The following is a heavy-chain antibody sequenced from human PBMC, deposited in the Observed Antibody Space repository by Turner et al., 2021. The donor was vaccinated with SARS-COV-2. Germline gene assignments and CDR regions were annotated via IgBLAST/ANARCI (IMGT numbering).Heavy chain of an antibody. J-gene: IGHJ4*02. V-gene: IGHV3-74*01. D-gene: IGHD6-13*01. CDR1: GFTFSDYW. Sequence: VQFVESGGDFFHPGGSLILSCVGSGFTFSDYWMHWVRQGPGKGLVWVARIRDDGSSASYGGSVRGRFTVSRDNAKNTLYLQMNSLRPDDTGVYYCTRRGRAAAGNDYWGQGTLVTVSS. CDR2: IRDDGSSA. CDR3: TRRGRAAAGNDY.